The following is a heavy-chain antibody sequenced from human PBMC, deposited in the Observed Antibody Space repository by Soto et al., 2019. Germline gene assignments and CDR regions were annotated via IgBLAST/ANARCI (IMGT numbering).Heavy chain of an antibody. CDR2: IYPRGSET. J-gene: IGHJ4*02. CDR3: ARLRIYNFGYGMVY. V-gene: IGHV5-51*01. CDR1: GYVFSEYW. Sequence: GESLKISCKGSGYVFSEYWIAWVRQMPGKSLEWMGLIYPRGSETRYSPSFQGQVTISVDESTATAHLQWSRLRVSDTATYYCARLRIYNFGYGMVYWGRGTQVTVSS. D-gene: IGHD5-18*01.